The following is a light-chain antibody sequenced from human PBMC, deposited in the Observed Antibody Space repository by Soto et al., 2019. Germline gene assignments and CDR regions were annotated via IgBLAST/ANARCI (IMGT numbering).Light chain of an antibody. Sequence: QSALTQPASVSGSPGQSITISCTGTSSDVGGYDSVSWYQQSPGKAPKLIIYEVSHRPSGISFRFSGSKSGDTASLTISGLQPYDEADYFCTSFTTTSPCVFGSGTKLTVL. CDR1: SSDVGGYDS. CDR2: EVS. J-gene: IGLJ1*01. V-gene: IGLV2-14*01. CDR3: TSFTTTSPCV.